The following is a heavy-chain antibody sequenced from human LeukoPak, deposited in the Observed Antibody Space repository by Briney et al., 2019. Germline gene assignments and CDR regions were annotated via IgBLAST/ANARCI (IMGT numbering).Heavy chain of an antibody. V-gene: IGHV3-23*01. CDR3: APNGGSGWYKGVDY. Sequence: GGSLRLSCAASGFTFSSYAMSWVRQAPGKGLEWVSAISGSGGSTYYADSVKGRFTISRGNSKNTLYLQMNSLRAEDTAVYYCAPNGGSGWYKGVDYWGQGTLVTVSS. CDR1: GFTFSSYA. CDR2: ISGSGGST. J-gene: IGHJ4*02. D-gene: IGHD6-19*01.